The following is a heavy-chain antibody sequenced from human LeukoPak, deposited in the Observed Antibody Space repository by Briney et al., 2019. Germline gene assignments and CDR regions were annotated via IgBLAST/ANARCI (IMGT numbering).Heavy chain of an antibody. Sequence: SETLSLTCSVSGASINGYYWDWIRQPPGKGLEWIGNVYYSTNTYYNPSLKSRVTISVDTSKNQFSLKLSSVTAADTAIYYCARHSRSAYSGYENAFDIWGQGTVVTVSS. J-gene: IGHJ3*02. CDR1: GASINGYY. CDR3: ARHSRSAYSGYENAFDI. V-gene: IGHV4-39*01. CDR2: VYYSTNT. D-gene: IGHD5-12*01.